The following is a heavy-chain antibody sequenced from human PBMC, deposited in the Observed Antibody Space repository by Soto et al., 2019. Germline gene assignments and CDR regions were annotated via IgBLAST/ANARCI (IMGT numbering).Heavy chain of an antibody. J-gene: IGHJ6*02. V-gene: IGHV1-18*01. CDR1: GYTFTSYG. D-gene: IGHD3-10*01. CDR2: ISAYNGNT. Sequence: GASVKVSCKASGYTFTSYGISWVRQAPGQGLEWMGWISAYNGNTNYAQKLQGRVTMTTDTSTSTAYMELRSLRSDDTAVYYCARDLMVRGVIITWMGYYYYGMDVWGQGTTVTVSS. CDR3: ARDLMVRGVIITWMGYYYYGMDV.